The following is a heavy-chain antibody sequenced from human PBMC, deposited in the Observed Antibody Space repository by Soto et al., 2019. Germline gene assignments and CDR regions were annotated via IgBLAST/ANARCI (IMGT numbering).Heavy chain of an antibody. D-gene: IGHD5-12*01. CDR3: ARDEEWLRSLDY. J-gene: IGHJ4*02. CDR2: IIPIFGTA. V-gene: IGHV1-69*13. Sequence: EASVKVSCKASGGTFSSYAISWVRQAPGQGLEWMGGIIPIFGTANYAQKFQGRVTITADESTSTAYMELSSLRSEDTAVYYCARDEEWLRSLDYWGQGTLVTVSS. CDR1: GGTFSSYA.